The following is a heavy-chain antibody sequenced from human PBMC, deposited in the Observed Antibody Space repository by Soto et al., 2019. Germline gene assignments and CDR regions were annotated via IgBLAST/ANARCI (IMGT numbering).Heavy chain of an antibody. D-gene: IGHD3-3*01. V-gene: IGHV4-34*01. CDR3: ATRITVFGLLIPPFDP. CDR2: INHTGGT. Sequence: LSLTCAVYGGSVNGYYWNWIRQPPGKGLEWIGEINHTGGTHYNPSPKSRVTMSVDTSKNQFSLRLSSVTAADTAIYYCATRITVFGLLIPPFDPWGQGTQVTVSS. CDR1: GGSVNGYY. J-gene: IGHJ5*02.